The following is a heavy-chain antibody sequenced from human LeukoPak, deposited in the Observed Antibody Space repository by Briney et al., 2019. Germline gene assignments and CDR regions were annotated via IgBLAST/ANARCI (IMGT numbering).Heavy chain of an antibody. CDR1: GGSITSNY. CDR2: IHHTGTS. J-gene: IGHJ3*01. V-gene: IGHV4-59*08. CDR3: ARQFLVGSTFHAFDL. Sequence: SETLSLTCNVSGGSITSNYFNWVRQPPGKGLEWIGYIHHTGTSNYNPPLKSRVTMSVDTSKKQFSLKLTSVTAADMAVYFCARQFLVGSTFHAFDLWGQGTRVTVSS. D-gene: IGHD1-26*01.